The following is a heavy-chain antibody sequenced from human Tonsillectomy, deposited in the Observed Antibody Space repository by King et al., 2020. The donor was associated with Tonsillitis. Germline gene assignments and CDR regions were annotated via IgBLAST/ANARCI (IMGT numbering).Heavy chain of an antibody. CDR3: AAQTYYDFWSGYNFDY. J-gene: IGHJ4*02. V-gene: IGHV4-59*01. Sequence: QLQESGPGLLKPSETLSLTCTVSGRSISSYYWSWIRQPPGKGLEWIGGIYYNGSTNYNPSLKSRVTISVDTSKNQISLKLSSLTAADTALYYCAAQTYYDFWSGYNFDYWGQGTLVTVSS. CDR1: GRSISSYY. D-gene: IGHD3-3*01. CDR2: IYYNGST.